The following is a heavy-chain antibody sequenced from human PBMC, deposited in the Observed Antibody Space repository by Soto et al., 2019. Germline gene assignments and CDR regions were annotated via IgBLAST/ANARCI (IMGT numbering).Heavy chain of an antibody. J-gene: IGHJ5*02. CDR1: GASISSGW. CDR2: TLYSGRT. D-gene: IGHD3-10*01. CDR3: SSRVTDAPT. Sequence: QVQLQESGPGLVKPSGTLSLTCAVSGASISSGWWTWVRQPPGKGLEWIGETLYSGRTNYNSSLNSRVTISIHKSKKQFSLNLSSVTAVDTAVYYCSSRVTDAPTWGQGTLVTVSS. V-gene: IGHV4-4*02.